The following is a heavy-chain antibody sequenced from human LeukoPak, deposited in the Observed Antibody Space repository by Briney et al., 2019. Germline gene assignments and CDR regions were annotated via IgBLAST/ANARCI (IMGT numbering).Heavy chain of an antibody. CDR2: ISSDGTGT. V-gene: IGHV3-74*01. Sequence: QPGGSLRLSCAASGFTFSSYWMHWVRQAPGKGLVWVSGISSDGTGTTYTDSVKGQFTISRDNTKNTLYLQLNSLRAEDTAVYYCARDVGKKPDYWGQGTLVTVSS. CDR1: GFTFSSYW. CDR3: ARDVGKKPDY. J-gene: IGHJ4*02. D-gene: IGHD1-1*01.